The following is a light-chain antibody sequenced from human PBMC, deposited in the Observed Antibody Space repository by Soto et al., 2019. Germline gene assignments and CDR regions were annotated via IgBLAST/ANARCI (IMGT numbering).Light chain of an antibody. Sequence: QSVLAQPPSASGTHGQRVTISCSGSSSNIGSNYVYWYQQLPGTAPKLLIYRNNQRPSGVPDRFSGSKSGTSASLAISGLRSEDEADYYCAAWDDSLGAFYVFGTGTKLTVL. CDR2: RNN. CDR3: AAWDDSLGAFYV. V-gene: IGLV1-47*01. CDR1: SSNIGSNY. J-gene: IGLJ1*01.